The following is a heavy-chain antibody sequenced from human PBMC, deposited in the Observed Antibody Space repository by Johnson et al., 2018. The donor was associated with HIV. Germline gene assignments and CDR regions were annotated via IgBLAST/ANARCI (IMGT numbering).Heavy chain of an antibody. CDR1: GFTFSSYA. V-gene: IGHV3-48*03. J-gene: IGHJ3*02. CDR2: ISSSGSTI. Sequence: VQLVESGGGVVQPGRSLRLSCVASGFTFSSYAMHWVRQAPGKGLEWVSYISSSGSTIYYADSVKGRFTISRDNAKNSLYLQMNSLRAEDTAVYYCVSREWELHAFDIWGQGTMVTVSS. D-gene: IGHD1-26*01. CDR3: VSREWELHAFDI.